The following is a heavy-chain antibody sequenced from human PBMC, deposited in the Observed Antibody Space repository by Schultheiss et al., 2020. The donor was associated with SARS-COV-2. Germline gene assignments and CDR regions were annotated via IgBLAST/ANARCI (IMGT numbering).Heavy chain of an antibody. V-gene: IGHV4-59*01. Sequence: SETLSLTCTVSGSSISGYFWTWIRQSPGKGLEQMGNIYFTGITKYNPSLKSRVTISIDTSKNQFSLKLGSVTAADTAVYFCARATRVESLFSVRGGSFDFWGRGALVTVSS. CDR3: ARATRVESLFSVRGGSFDF. CDR1: GSSISGYF. CDR2: IYFTGIT. D-gene: IGHD5-24*01. J-gene: IGHJ4*02.